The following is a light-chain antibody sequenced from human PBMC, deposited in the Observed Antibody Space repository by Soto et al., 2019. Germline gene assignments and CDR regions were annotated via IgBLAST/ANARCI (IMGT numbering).Light chain of an antibody. CDR1: QSVFYTSVNKHY. V-gene: IGKV4-1*01. CDR2: WAS. CDR3: QQYFATPRT. Sequence: DIVMTQSPDSLAVSLGERVTINCKASQSVFYTSVNKHYLAWYQHKEGQPPKLLIYWASTRESGVPDRFSGSGSGTDFTLTIRNLQPEDVAVYFCQQYFATPRTFGQGTKVQLK. J-gene: IGKJ1*01.